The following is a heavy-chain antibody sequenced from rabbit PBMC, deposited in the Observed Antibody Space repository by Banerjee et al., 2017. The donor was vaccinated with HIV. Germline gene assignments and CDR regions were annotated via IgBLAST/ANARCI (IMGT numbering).Heavy chain of an antibody. CDR3: TRDSHNRYYNFNL. CDR1: GFSFSSGYW. J-gene: IGHJ4*01. CDR2: IYVDRDGGP. D-gene: IGHD1-1*01. Sequence: QEQLVESGGGLVQPEGSLTLTCTASGFSFSSGYWMCWVRQAPGRGLEWIACIYVDRDGGPYYASWAKGRFTISKTSSTTVTLQMTSLTAADTANYFCTRDSHNRYYNFNLWGPGTLVTVS. V-gene: IGHV1S45*01.